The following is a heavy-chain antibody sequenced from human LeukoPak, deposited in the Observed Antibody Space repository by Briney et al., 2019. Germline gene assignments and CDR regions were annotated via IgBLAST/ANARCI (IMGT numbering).Heavy chain of an antibody. Sequence: GRSLRLSCAASGFTFSSYAMHWVRQAPGKGLEWVAVISYDGSNKYYADSVKGRFTISRDNAKNSLYLQMNSLRAEDTALYYCAKGGYSYGWNYYYMDVWGKGTTVTISS. V-gene: IGHV3-30*04. CDR2: ISYDGSNK. D-gene: IGHD5-18*01. CDR3: AKGGYSYGWNYYYMDV. CDR1: GFTFSSYA. J-gene: IGHJ6*03.